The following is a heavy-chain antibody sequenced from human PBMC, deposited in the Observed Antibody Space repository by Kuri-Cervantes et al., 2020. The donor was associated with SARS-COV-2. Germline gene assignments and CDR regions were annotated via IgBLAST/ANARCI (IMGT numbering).Heavy chain of an antibody. CDR1: GYTFTSYG. J-gene: IGHJ6*03. CDR3: ARSSSSSVYYYYYMDV. CDR2: ISAYNGNT. V-gene: IGHV1-18*01. Sequence: ASVKVSCKASGYTFTSYGISWVRQAPGQGLEWMGWISAYNGNTNYAQKLQGRVTMTTDTSTSTAYMELSSLRSEDTAVYYCARSSSSSVYYYYYMDVWGKGTTVTVSS. D-gene: IGHD6-6*01.